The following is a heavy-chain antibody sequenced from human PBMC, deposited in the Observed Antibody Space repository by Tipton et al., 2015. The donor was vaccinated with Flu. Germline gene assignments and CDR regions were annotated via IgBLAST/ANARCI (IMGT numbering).Heavy chain of an antibody. J-gene: IGHJ3*02. V-gene: IGHV3-74*03. CDR1: GFTITNYW. CDR2: IDKDGSSI. Sequence: SLRLSCVASGFTITNYWMHWVRQAPGKGLVWVSRIDKDGSSITYADSVKGRFTISRDNARNTLSLQVNSLRDEGTAIYYCTRVRSGTAGTFDIWGQGTMVTVSS. D-gene: IGHD1-1*01. CDR3: TRVRSGTAGTFDI.